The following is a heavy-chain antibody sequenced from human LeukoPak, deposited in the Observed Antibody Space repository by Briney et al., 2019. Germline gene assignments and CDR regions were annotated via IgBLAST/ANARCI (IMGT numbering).Heavy chain of an antibody. V-gene: IGHV4-59*01. Sequence: PSETLSLTCTVSGGSISSYYWSWIRQPPGKGLEWIGYIYRSGSTNYNPSLKSRVTISVDTSKNQFSLKLSSVTAADTAVYYCARGGADIVVVPADWFDPWGQGTLVTVSS. J-gene: IGHJ5*02. CDR1: GGSISSYY. D-gene: IGHD2-2*01. CDR3: ARGGADIVVVPADWFDP. CDR2: IYRSGST.